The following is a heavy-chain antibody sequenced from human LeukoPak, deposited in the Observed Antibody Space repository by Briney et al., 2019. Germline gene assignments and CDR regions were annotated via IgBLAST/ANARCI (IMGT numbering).Heavy chain of an antibody. CDR3: AREGPRGNSQFDY. V-gene: IGHV3-33*01. CDR2: IWYDGSNK. J-gene: IGHJ4*02. Sequence: GGSLRLSCAASGFTFSSYGMHWVRQAPGKGLEWVAVIWYDGSNKYYADSVKGRFTISRDNSKNTLYLQMNSLRAEDTAVYYCAREGPRGNSQFDYWGQGTLVTVSS. D-gene: IGHD2/OR15-2a*01. CDR1: GFTFSSYG.